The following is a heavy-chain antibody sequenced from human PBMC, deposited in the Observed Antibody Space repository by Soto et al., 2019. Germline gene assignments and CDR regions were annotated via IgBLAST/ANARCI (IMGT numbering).Heavy chain of an antibody. J-gene: IGHJ4*02. CDR3: AKYNPTEHLGDY. CDR1: GFTFSNYA. CDR2: LDKSGYST. D-gene: IGHD1-20*01. V-gene: IGHV3-23*05. Sequence: PVGSLRLSCAASGFTFSNYAMAWVRQAPGKGLEWVSGLDKSGYSTYYVGSVKGRFTISRDNSRNTLYLQMNRLTAGDTAVYYCAKYNPTEHLGDYWGQGTLVTVSS.